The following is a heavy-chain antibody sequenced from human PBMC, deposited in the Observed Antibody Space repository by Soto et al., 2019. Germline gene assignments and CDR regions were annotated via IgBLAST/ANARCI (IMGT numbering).Heavy chain of an antibody. CDR2: ISYDGSNK. CDR1: GFTFSSYG. Sequence: QVQLVESGGGVVQPGRSLRLSCAASGFTFSSYGMHWVRQAPGKGLEWVAVISYDGSNKYYADSVKGRFTISRDNSKNTLYRQMNSLRAEDTAVYYCAKDYSPTVVSSYGMDVWGQGTTVTVSS. D-gene: IGHD4-17*01. V-gene: IGHV3-30*18. J-gene: IGHJ6*02. CDR3: AKDYSPTVVSSYGMDV.